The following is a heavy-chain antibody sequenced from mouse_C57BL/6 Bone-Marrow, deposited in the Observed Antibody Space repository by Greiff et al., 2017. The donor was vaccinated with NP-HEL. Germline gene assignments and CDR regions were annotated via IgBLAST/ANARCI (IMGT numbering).Heavy chain of an antibody. Sequence: VQLKQSGPGLVKPSQSLSLTCSVTGYSITSGYYWNWIRQFPGNKLEWMGYISYDGSNNYNPSLKNRISITRDTSKNQFFLKLNSVTTEDTATYYCAREGYYGRFAYWGQGTLVTVSA. J-gene: IGHJ3*01. CDR1: GYSITSGYY. D-gene: IGHD1-1*01. CDR3: AREGYYGRFAY. CDR2: ISYDGSN. V-gene: IGHV3-6*01.